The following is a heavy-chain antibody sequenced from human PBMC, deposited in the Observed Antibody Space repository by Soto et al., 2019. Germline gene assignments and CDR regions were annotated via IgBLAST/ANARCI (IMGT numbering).Heavy chain of an antibody. CDR1: GGSISSYY. J-gene: IGHJ4*02. D-gene: IGHD6-19*01. V-gene: IGHV4-59*01. CDR2: IYYSGST. Sequence: SETLSLTYTVSGGSISSYYWSRIRQPPGKGLEWIGYIYYSGSTNYNPSLKSRVTISVDTSKNQFSLKLSSVTAADTAVYYCARWYIAVAGPLLWGQGTRVAVAS. CDR3: ARWYIAVAGPLL.